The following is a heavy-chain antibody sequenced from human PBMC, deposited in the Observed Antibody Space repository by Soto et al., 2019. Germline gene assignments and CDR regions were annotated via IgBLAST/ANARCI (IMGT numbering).Heavy chain of an antibody. J-gene: IGHJ5*02. CDR2: ISSSGSTI. CDR1: GFTFSSYE. D-gene: IGHD1-7*01. CDR3: ASAGTHEVPNGFDP. V-gene: IGHV3-48*03. Sequence: SXRLSSAAAGFTFSSYEMNWVRQAPGKGLEWVSYISSSGSTIYYADSVRGRFTISRDNAKNSLYLQMNSLRAEDTAVYYCASAGTHEVPNGFDPWGQGTLVTVSS.